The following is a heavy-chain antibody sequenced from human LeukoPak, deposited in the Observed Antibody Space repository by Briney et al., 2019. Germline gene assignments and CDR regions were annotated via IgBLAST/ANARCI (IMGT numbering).Heavy chain of an antibody. Sequence: PSETLSLTCAVYGGSFSGYYWSWIRQPPGKGLEWIGEINHSGSTNYNPSLKSRVTVSVDTSKNQFSLKLSSVTAADTAVYYCAGLIRPGWFDPWGQGTLVTVSS. CDR2: INHSGST. D-gene: IGHD1-14*01. CDR3: AGLIRPGWFDP. J-gene: IGHJ5*02. V-gene: IGHV4-34*01. CDR1: GGSFSGYY.